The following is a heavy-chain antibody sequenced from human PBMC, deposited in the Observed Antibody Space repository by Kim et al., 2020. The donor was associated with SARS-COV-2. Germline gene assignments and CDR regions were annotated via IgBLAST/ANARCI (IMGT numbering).Heavy chain of an antibody. J-gene: IGHJ6*02. CDR2: IKQDGSEK. V-gene: IGHV3-7*01. CDR1: GFTFSSYW. CDR3: ARWGGVVIYYYYYGMDV. D-gene: IGHD3-22*01. Sequence: GGSLRLSCAASGFTFSSYWMSWVRQAPGKGLEWVANIKQDGSEKYYVDSVKGRFTIPRDNAKNSLYLQMNSLRAEDTAVYYCARWGGVVIYYYYYGMDVWGQGTTVTVSS.